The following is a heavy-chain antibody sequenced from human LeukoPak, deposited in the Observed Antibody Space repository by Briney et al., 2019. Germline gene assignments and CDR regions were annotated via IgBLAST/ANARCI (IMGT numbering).Heavy chain of an antibody. Sequence: SETLSLTCAVYGGSFSGYYWSWIRQPPGKGLEWIGEINHSGSTNYNPSLKSRVTISVDTSKNQFSLKLSSMTAADTAVYYCARYYDILTGYDYWGQGTLVTVSS. CDR3: ARYYDILTGYDY. J-gene: IGHJ4*02. V-gene: IGHV4-34*01. D-gene: IGHD3-9*01. CDR2: INHSGST. CDR1: GGSFSGYY.